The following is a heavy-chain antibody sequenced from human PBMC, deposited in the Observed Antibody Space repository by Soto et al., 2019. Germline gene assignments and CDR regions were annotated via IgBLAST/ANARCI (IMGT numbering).Heavy chain of an antibody. CDR1: GFTFSSYA. CDR3: ARARKTNCSGGSCYSLLGYYYYYMDV. V-gene: IGHV3-23*01. J-gene: IGHJ6*03. CDR2: ISGSGGST. D-gene: IGHD2-15*01. Sequence: GGSLRLSCAASGFTFSSYAMSWVRQAPGKGLEWVSAISGSGGSTYYADSVKGRFTISRHNSKNTLYLQMNSLRAEDTAVYYCARARKTNCSGGSCYSLLGYYYYYMDVWGKGTTVTVSS.